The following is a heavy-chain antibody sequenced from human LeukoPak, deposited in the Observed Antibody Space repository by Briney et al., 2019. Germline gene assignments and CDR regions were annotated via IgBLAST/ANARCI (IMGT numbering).Heavy chain of an antibody. J-gene: IGHJ4*02. CDR3: ARRRSSWFIQGGRFDY. V-gene: IGHV1-69*05. CDR1: GGTFSSYA. Sequence: SVKVSCKASGGTFSSYAISWVRQAPGQGLEWMGGIIPIFGTANYAQKFQGRVTITTDESPSTAYMELSSLRSEDTAVYYCARRRSSWFIQGGRFDYWGQGTLVTVSS. D-gene: IGHD6-13*01. CDR2: IIPIFGTA.